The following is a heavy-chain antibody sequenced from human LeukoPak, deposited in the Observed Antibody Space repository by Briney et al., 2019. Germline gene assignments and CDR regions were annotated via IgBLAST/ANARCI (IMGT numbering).Heavy chain of an antibody. CDR3: ARDLNWGGR. CDR1: GFTFSTSA. Sequence: GGSLRLSCAASGFTFSTSAMTWVRQAPGKGLEWVSGVSGSGVTDYADSVKGRFTISRDNSKNTLYLQINSLRAEDTAVYYCARDLNWGGRWGQGTLVTVSS. J-gene: IGHJ4*02. D-gene: IGHD7-27*01. V-gene: IGHV3-23*01. CDR2: VSGSGVT.